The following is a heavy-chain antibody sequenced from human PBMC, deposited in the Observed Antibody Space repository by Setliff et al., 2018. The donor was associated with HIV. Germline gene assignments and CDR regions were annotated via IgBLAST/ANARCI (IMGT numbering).Heavy chain of an antibody. Sequence: GASVKVSCKTSGYTFDIYYIHWVRQAPGQGLEWMGWINPNSGVTNYAQKFQGRVTMTRDRSISTAYMELSSLRSDDTAVYYCATRPGSGFQYYHLDFWGQGTLVTVSS. D-gene: IGHD5-12*01. CDR2: INPNSGVT. CDR3: ATRPGSGFQYYHLDF. J-gene: IGHJ4*02. V-gene: IGHV1-2*02. CDR1: GYTFDIYY.